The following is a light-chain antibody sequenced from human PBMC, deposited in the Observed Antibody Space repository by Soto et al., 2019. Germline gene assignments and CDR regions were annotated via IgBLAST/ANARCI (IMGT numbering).Light chain of an antibody. V-gene: IGLV2-14*03. CDR2: EVT. Sequence: QSALTQPASVSGSPGQSITISCTGTSSDVGGYKYASWYQQHPGKAPKLMIYEVTNRPSGVSNRFSGSKSGNTASLTISGLQTDDEADYYCSSFTSSSTYVIFGGGTKVTVL. CDR1: SSDVGGYKY. CDR3: SSFTSSSTYVI. J-gene: IGLJ2*01.